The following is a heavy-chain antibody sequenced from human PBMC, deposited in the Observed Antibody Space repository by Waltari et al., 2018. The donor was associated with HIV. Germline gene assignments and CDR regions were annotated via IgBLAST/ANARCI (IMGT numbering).Heavy chain of an antibody. CDR2: IIPIFGTT. CDR3: ARAEMTVAASLWDEGDHYFFHLDA. D-gene: IGHD2-15*01. V-gene: IGHV1-69*06. J-gene: IGHJ6*02. Sequence: VQLVQSGAEVKRPGSSVKVSCKTSGGAFPSSAISWVRQAPGHGLEWMGGIIPIFGTTNYAQKFQGRITITADKSTTTAYMDLSSLTFDDTAVYFCARAEMTVAASLWDEGDHYFFHLDAWGQGTTVTVSS. CDR1: GGAFPSSA.